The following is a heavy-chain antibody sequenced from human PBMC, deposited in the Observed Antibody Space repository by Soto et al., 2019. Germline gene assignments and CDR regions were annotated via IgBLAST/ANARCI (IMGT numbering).Heavy chain of an antibody. CDR2: IYYSGST. CDR1: GCSITSSMVF. CDR3: GRESGETWEYEAS. V-gene: IGHV4-39*07. D-gene: IGHD1-26*01. Sequence: LDTLCLTWPFAGCSITSSMVFLGWISQPPGKGLEWIGTIYYSGSTYYNPSLQSRVTISVDTSRNQFFLTLRSVTAADSAVYHCGRESGETWEYEASWGQGTPVNVSS. J-gene: IGHJ5*02.